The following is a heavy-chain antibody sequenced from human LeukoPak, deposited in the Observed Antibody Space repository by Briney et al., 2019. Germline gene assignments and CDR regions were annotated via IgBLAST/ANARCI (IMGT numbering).Heavy chain of an antibody. J-gene: IGHJ4*02. V-gene: IGHV3-23*01. D-gene: IGHD6-6*01. CDR2: ISDSGGNT. CDR3: ARHRSSWLIDY. Sequence: GGSLRLSCAASGFTFNSYAMSWVRQAPWERLQWVSGISDSGGNTYYADSVKGRFTVSRDNSKNTLYLQMNSLRAEDTAVYYCARHRSSWLIDYWGQGTLVTVSS. CDR1: GFTFNSYA.